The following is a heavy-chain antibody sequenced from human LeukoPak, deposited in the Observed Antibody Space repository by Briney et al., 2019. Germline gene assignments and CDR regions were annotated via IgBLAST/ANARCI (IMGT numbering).Heavy chain of an antibody. CDR2: IYYDGSNE. Sequence: GGSLRLSCAASGFTFCRHGMHWVRQAPGKGLEWVTSIYYDGSNEDYADSVKGRFTISRDNSKNTLYLQMNSLRDEDTAVYYCARGDSSGPDYYYYMDVWGKGTTVTISS. J-gene: IGHJ6*03. CDR3: ARGDSSGPDYYYYMDV. CDR1: GFTFCRHG. D-gene: IGHD6-19*01. V-gene: IGHV3-30*12.